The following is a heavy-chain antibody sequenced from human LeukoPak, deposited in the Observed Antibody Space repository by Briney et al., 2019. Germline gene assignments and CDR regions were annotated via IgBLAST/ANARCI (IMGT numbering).Heavy chain of an antibody. CDR1: GYSFTSYW. D-gene: IGHD3-9*01. CDR2: IYPGDSDT. CDR3: ARQGGLSKYDILNWFDP. V-gene: IGHV5-51*01. J-gene: IGHJ5*02. Sequence: GKSLKISCQGSGYSFTSYWIGWVRQMPGKGLEWMGNIYPGDSDTRYSPSFQGQVTISVDKSISTAYLQWSSLKASDTAMYYCARQGGLSKYDILNWFDPWGQGTLVTVSS.